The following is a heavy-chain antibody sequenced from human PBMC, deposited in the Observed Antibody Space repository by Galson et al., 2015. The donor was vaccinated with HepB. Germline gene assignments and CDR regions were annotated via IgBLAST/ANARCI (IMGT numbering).Heavy chain of an antibody. CDR3: ASATVAVTGTLRELDY. D-gene: IGHD6-19*01. CDR2: ISSDGSNK. J-gene: IGHJ4*02. V-gene: IGHV3-30*04. Sequence: SLRLSCAASGFTFSNFAMHWVRQAPSKGLEWVAFISSDGSNKYYADSVKGQFTISRDNSKNTLYVQMNSLRPEDTAVYYCASATVAVTGTLRELDYWGQGTLVTVSS. CDR1: GFTFSNFA.